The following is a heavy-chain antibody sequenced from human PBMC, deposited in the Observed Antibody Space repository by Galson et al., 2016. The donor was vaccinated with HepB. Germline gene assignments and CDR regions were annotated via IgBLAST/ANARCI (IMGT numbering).Heavy chain of an antibody. J-gene: IGHJ5*01. CDR1: GFRVTTNY. Sequence: SLRLSCAASGFRVTTNYVNWVRQFPGKGLEWVSVIYTPGTTYYADSVRGRFTIARYISQNTLSLQMSSLRAEDTAVYYCARGVDRAFDSWGQGTLVTVSS. D-gene: IGHD3-22*01. V-gene: IGHV3-53*01. CDR3: ARGVDRAFDS. CDR2: IYTPGTT.